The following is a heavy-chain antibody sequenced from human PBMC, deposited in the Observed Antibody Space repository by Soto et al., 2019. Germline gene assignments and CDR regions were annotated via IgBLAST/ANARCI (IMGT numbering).Heavy chain of an antibody. J-gene: IGHJ3*02. Sequence: ASVKVSCKASGYTFTSYGISWVRQAPGQGLEWMGWISAYNGNTNYAQKLQGRVTMTTDTSTSTVYMELSSLRSEDTAVYYCARGADEVYAFDIWGQGTMVTVSS. CDR3: ARGADEVYAFDI. CDR2: ISAYNGNT. CDR1: GYTFTSYG. V-gene: IGHV1-18*01.